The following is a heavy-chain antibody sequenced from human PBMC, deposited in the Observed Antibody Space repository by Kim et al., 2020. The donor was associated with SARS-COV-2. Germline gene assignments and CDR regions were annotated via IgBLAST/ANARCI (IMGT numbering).Heavy chain of an antibody. J-gene: IGHJ6*02. CDR2: IKQDGSEK. CDR3: ARVPKGDYYGMDV. Sequence: GGFLRLSCAASGFTFSIHWMSWVRQAPGEGLEWVANIKQDGSEKSYVDSVKGRFTISRDNARNSLFLQMNSLKAEDTAVYYCARVPKGDYYGMDVWGQGTTVTVSS. CDR1: GFTFSIHW. V-gene: IGHV3-7*01.